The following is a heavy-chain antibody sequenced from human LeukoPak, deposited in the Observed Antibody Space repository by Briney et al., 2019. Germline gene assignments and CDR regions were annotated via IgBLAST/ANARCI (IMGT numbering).Heavy chain of an antibody. Sequence: SVNLSCKASGGTFSSYAISWVRQAPGQGLEWMGGIIPIFGTANYAQKFQGRVTITADESTSTAYMELSSLRSEDTAVYYCARRDGYNVGFDYWGQGTLVTVSS. CDR1: GGTFSSYA. D-gene: IGHD5-24*01. V-gene: IGHV1-69*13. CDR3: ARRDGYNVGFDY. CDR2: IIPIFGTA. J-gene: IGHJ4*02.